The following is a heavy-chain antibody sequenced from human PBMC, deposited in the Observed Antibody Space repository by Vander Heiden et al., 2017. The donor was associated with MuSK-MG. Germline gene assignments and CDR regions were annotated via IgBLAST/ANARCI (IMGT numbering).Heavy chain of an antibody. D-gene: IGHD6-19*01. CDR3: ARDAVAGGFDY. CDR2: IYYSGST. CDR1: GGSISSYY. J-gene: IGHJ4*02. V-gene: IGHV4-59*01. Sequence: QVQLQESGPGLVKPSETLSLTCTVSGGSISSYYWSWIRQPPGKGLEWIGYIYYSGSTNDNPSLKSRVTISVDTSKNQFSLKLSSVTAADTAVYYCARDAVAGGFDYWGQGTLVTVSS.